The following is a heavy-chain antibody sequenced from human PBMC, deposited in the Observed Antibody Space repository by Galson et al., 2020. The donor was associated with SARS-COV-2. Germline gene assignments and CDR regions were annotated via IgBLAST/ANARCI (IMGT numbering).Heavy chain of an antibody. J-gene: IGHJ5*02. D-gene: IGHD3-3*01. CDR3: ARDQSGYVNWGDR. V-gene: IGHV3-48*01. Sequence: GGSLRLSCAASEFTLSSYAMTWVRQAPGRGLEWVPYISGSGSTIYYADSTRGRFTISRDTAKNSLYLKMNRLRVEDTAVYYCARDQSGYVNWGDRWGQGTRVTVSA. CDR2: ISGSGSTI. CDR1: EFTLSSYA.